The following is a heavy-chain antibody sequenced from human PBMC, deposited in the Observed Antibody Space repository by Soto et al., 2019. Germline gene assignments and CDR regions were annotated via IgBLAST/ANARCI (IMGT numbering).Heavy chain of an antibody. CDR3: ARHEVHSSGFTDY. CDR1: GGSISSSSYY. CDR2: IYYSGST. Sequence: QLQLQESGPGLVKPSETLSLTCTVSGGSISSSSYYWGWIRQRPGRGLEWIGSIYYSGSTYYNPSLKRRVTTSVDKSKNQFSLKLSSVTAADTAVYYCARHEVHSSGFTDYWGQGTLVTVSS. V-gene: IGHV4-39*01. J-gene: IGHJ4*02. D-gene: IGHD6-19*01.